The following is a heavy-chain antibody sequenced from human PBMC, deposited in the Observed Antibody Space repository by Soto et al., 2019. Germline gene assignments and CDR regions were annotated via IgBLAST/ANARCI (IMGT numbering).Heavy chain of an antibody. J-gene: IGHJ6*02. CDR3: ARGVGEEQGYYSDSYNYGMDV. CDR1: GGSISSYY. Sequence: QVQLQESGPGLVKPSETLSLSCTVSGGSISSYYWSWIRQPPGKGLEWIGYIYYTGTTNYNPSLRSRVTISVDTSKSQFSLKLTSVTAADTAVYYCARGVGEEQGYYSDSYNYGMDVWGQGTTVTVSS. CDR2: IYYTGTT. V-gene: IGHV4-59*01. D-gene: IGHD3-3*01.